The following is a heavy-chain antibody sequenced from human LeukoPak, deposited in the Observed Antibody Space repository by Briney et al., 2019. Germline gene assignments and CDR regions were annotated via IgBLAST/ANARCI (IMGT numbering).Heavy chain of an antibody. V-gene: IGHV3-30*18. CDR3: AKDRAALGAVAGTLDY. CDR2: ISYDGSNK. Sequence: PGRSLRLSCAASGFTFSSYGMHWVRQAPGKGLEWVAVISYDGSNKYYADSVKGRFTISRDNSKNTLYLQMNSLRAEDTAVYYCAKDRAALGAVAGTLDYWGQGTLVTVSS. D-gene: IGHD6-19*01. J-gene: IGHJ4*02. CDR1: GFTFSSYG.